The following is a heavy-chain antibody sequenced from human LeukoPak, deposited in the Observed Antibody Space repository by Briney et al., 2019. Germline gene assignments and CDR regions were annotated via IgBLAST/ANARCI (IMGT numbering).Heavy chain of an antibody. CDR3: AGTTLHNWFDP. CDR1: GGSISSYY. V-gene: IGHV4-59*01. D-gene: IGHD1-1*01. CDR2: IYYSGST. J-gene: IGHJ5*02. Sequence: SETLSLTCTVSGGSISSYYWNWIRQPPGKGLEWIGYIYYSGSTNYNPSLKSRVTISVDTSKNQFSLKLSSVTAADTAVYYCAGTTLHNWFDPWGQGTLVTVSS.